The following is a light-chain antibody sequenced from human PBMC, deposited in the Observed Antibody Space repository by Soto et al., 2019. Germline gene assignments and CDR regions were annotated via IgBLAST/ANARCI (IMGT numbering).Light chain of an antibody. CDR2: GAS. J-gene: IGKJ2*01. V-gene: IGKV3-15*01. Sequence: EVVVTQSPATLSVSPGARATLSCRASRSIGSNLAWYQQKPGQAPRLLMHGASTRAAGTPARFSGSGSGTEFTRTISSVQSEDSAVYYCQQYNNWPPYTFGQGTKREI. CDR3: QQYNNWPPYT. CDR1: RSIGSN.